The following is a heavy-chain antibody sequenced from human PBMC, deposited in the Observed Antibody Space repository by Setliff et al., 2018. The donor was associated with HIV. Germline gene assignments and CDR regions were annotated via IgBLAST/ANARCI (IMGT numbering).Heavy chain of an antibody. CDR1: GFTFTNAW. V-gene: IGHV3-15*01. CDR2: IKRKTGGGAT. J-gene: IGHJ5*02. Sequence: PGGSLRLSCTASGFTFTNAWLTWVRQAPGKGLEWIARIKRKTGGGATDYAAPVKGRFTVSRDDSRNTLYLQMNNLKTEDTAMYYCTTDWGGGGGAPLDPWGQGTQVTVSS. CDR3: TTDWGGGGGAPLDP. D-gene: IGHD2-21*01.